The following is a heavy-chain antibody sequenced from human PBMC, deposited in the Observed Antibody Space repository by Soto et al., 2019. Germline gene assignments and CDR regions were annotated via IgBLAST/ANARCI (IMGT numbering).Heavy chain of an antibody. CDR2: IYPGDSDT. J-gene: IGHJ6*02. CDR3: ATGGHSGYDWAGYYGIDV. CDR1: GYSFTTYW. V-gene: IGHV5-51*01. D-gene: IGHD5-12*01. Sequence: PGESLKISCKGSGYSFTTYWIGWVRQMPGKGLEWMGIIYPGDSDTSYSPSFQGQVTISADKSISTAYLQWSSLKASDTAMYYCATGGHSGYDWAGYYGIDVWGQGTTVTVSS.